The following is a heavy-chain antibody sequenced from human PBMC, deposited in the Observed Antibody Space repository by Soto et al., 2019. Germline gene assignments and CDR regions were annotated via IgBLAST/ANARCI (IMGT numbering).Heavy chain of an antibody. D-gene: IGHD3-3*01. CDR1: GYTFTSYD. CDR3: ARDDYDFWSGYYKGRDYYGMHV. CDR2: MNPNSGNT. V-gene: IGHV1-8*01. Sequence: ASVKVSCKASGYTFTSYDINWVRQATGQGLEWMGWMNPNSGNTGYAQKFQGRVTMTRNTSISTAYMELSSLRSEDTAVYYCARDDYDFWSGYYKGRDYYGMHVWGQGTTVTVSS. J-gene: IGHJ6*02.